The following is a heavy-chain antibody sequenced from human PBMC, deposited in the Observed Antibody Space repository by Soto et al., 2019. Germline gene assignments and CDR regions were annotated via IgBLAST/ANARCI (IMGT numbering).Heavy chain of an antibody. CDR2: ISSSSSTI. V-gene: IGHV3-48*02. CDR3: ASEYDYGALNYYYYGMDV. D-gene: IGHD4-17*01. J-gene: IGHJ6*02. CDR1: GFTFSSYS. Sequence: ESGGGLVQPGGSLRLSCAASGFTFSSYSMNWVRQAPGKGLEWVSYISSSSSTIYYADSVKGRFTISRDNAKNSLYLQMNSLRDEDTAVYYCASEYDYGALNYYYYGMDVWGQGTTVTVSS.